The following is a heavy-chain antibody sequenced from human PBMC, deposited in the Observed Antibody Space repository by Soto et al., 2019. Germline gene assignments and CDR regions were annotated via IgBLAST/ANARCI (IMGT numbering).Heavy chain of an antibody. V-gene: IGHV3-23*01. CDR2: ISGSGGST. D-gene: IGHD3-22*01. CDR1: GFTFSSYA. Sequence: GGSQRLSCAASGFTFSSYAMSWVRQAPGKGLEWVSAISGSGGSTYYADSVKGRFTISRDNSKNTLYLQMNSLRAEDTAVYYCAKKGGRYYYDSSNFDYWGQGTLVTVSS. CDR3: AKKGGRYYYDSSNFDY. J-gene: IGHJ4*02.